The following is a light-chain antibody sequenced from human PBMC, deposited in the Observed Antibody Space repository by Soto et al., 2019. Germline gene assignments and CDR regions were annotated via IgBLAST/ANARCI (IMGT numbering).Light chain of an antibody. J-gene: IGKJ1*01. Sequence: DIQMTQSPSTLSASVGDRVTITCRASQSVSTWLAWYQQKPGKAPKLLIYDAFYLERGVPSRFSGSGSGTECSLAISSLQPDDLATYYCQQYNSFWTFGQGTKVEI. CDR1: QSVSTW. V-gene: IGKV1-5*01. CDR2: DAF. CDR3: QQYNSFWT.